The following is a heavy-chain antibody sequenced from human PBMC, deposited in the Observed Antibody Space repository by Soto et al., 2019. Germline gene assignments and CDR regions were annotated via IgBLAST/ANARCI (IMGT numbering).Heavy chain of an antibody. Sequence: QVQLVQSGAEVKKPGSSVKVSCKASGGTFSSYTISWVRQAPGQGLEWMGRIIPILGIANYAQKFQGRVTITADKSTSTAYMELSSLRSEDTAVYYCARDLYEDIVVVPAAIEPSDYDYMDVWGKGTTVTVSS. CDR3: ARDLYEDIVVVPAAIEPSDYDYMDV. V-gene: IGHV1-69*08. CDR2: IIPILGIA. CDR1: GGTFSSYT. D-gene: IGHD2-2*01. J-gene: IGHJ6*03.